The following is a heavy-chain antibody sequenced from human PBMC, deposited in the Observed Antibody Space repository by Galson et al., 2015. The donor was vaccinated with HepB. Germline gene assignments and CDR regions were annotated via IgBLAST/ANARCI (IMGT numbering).Heavy chain of an antibody. Sequence: SVKVSCKASGYTFTSYGISWVRQAPGQGLEWMGWISAYNGNTNYAQKLQGRVTMTTDTSTSTAYMELRSLRSDDTAVYYCAREYYDFWSALDYYYGMDVWGQGTTVTVS. CDR1: GYTFTSYG. CDR3: AREYYDFWSALDYYYGMDV. V-gene: IGHV1-18*04. D-gene: IGHD3-3*01. J-gene: IGHJ6*02. CDR2: ISAYNGNT.